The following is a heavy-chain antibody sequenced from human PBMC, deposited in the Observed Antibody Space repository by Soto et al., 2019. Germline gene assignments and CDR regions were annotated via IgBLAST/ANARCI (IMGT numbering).Heavy chain of an antibody. D-gene: IGHD6-13*01. CDR3: ARTAAAGKYYYGMDV. V-gene: IGHV5-51*01. CDR1: GYSFTSYW. Sequence: PGESLKISCKGSGYSFTSYWISWVSQMPGKGLELMGIIYPGDSDTRYSPSFQGQVTISADKSISTAYLQWSSLKASDTAMYYCARTAAAGKYYYGMDVWGHGTTVTVSS. J-gene: IGHJ6*02. CDR2: IYPGDSDT.